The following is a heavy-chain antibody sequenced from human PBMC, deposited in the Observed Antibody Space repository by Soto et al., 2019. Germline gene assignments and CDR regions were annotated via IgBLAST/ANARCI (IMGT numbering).Heavy chain of an antibody. CDR2: ISSSSSTI. Sequence: EVQLVECGGGLVQPGGSLRLSCAASGFTFSSYSMNWVRQAPGKGLEWVSYISSSSSTINYADSVKGLFTISRDNAKNSLYLQMNSLRAEDTAVYYCAGTWRYSSGWYATAPQTFDYWGQGTLVTVSS. V-gene: IGHV3-48*01. D-gene: IGHD6-19*01. J-gene: IGHJ4*02. CDR1: GFTFSSYS. CDR3: AGTWRYSSGWYATAPQTFDY.